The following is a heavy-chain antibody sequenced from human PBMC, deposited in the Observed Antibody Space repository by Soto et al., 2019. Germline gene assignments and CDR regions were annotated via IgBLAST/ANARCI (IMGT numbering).Heavy chain of an antibody. J-gene: IGHJ4*02. V-gene: IGHV3-33*01. CDR3: ARDRYYYDSSGYLDY. D-gene: IGHD3-22*01. CDR2: IWYDGSNK. CDR1: GFTFSSYG. Sequence: GGSLRLSCAASGFTFSSYGMHWVRQAPGKGLEWVAVIWYDGSNKYYADSVKGRFTISRDNSKNTLYLQMNSLRAEDTDVYYSARDRYYYDSSGYLDYWGQGTLVTVSS.